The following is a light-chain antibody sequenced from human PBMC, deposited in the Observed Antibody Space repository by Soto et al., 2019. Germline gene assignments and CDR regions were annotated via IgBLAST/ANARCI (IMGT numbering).Light chain of an antibody. CDR2: GAS. Sequence: EIVLTQSPGTLSLSPGERATLSCRASQSVSSSYLAWYQQKPGQAPRLLIYGASSRATGIPDRFSGSGSGTDSTLTISRLEPEDFAVYYCQQYGSTSGSTFGQGTKLEIK. J-gene: IGKJ2*02. CDR1: QSVSSSY. CDR3: QQYGSTSGST. V-gene: IGKV3-20*01.